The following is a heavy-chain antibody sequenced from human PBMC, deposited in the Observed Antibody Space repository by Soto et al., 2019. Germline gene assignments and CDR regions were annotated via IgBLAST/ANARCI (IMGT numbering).Heavy chain of an antibody. CDR3: AAGPNYYYGLDV. D-gene: IGHD2-8*01. CDR2: VYDSGNA. Sequence: TLSLTCTVSGCSFSSPGYPWSWLRPPPGKAPEGIGYVYDSGNAYPKPSIKSRATISLNGANNQFSLKMTSVTAEDTGLYYCAAGPNYYYGLDVWGQGTTVTVSS. CDR1: GCSFSSPGYP. V-gene: IGHV4-30-2*01. J-gene: IGHJ6*02.